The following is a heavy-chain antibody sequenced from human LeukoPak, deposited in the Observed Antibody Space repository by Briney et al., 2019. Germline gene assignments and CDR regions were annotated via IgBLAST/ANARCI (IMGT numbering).Heavy chain of an antibody. CDR3: ARAKWLLRPHFDY. J-gene: IGHJ4*02. CDR1: GFTVSGNY. V-gene: IGHV3-66*01. Sequence: GGSLRLSCAASGFTVSGNYMTWVRQAPGKGLEWVSVIYSGGSTFYADSVKGRFTISRDNSKNTLYLQMNSLTADDTAVYYCARAKWLLRPHFDYWGQGTLVTVSS. CDR2: IYSGGST. D-gene: IGHD3-22*01.